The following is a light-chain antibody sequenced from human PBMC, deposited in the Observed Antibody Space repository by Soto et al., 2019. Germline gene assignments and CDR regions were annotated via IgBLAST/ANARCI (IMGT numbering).Light chain of an antibody. CDR2: SAS. CDR1: QDIRQW. Sequence: DIQVTQSPSFVSASVGDTVTITCRASQDIRQWLAWYQQKPGKAPQLLIYSASSLQSGVPSRFSGSGSGTQFTLTISSLQPEDSATFYSQQADSLPTFGGGTKVEI. CDR3: QQADSLPT. V-gene: IGKV1-12*01. J-gene: IGKJ4*01.